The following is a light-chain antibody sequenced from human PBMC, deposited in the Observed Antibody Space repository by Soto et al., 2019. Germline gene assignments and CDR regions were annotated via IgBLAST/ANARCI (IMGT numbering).Light chain of an antibody. J-gene: IGKJ4*01. CDR3: QQLRMYPST. V-gene: IGKV1-5*01. Sequence: DIQMTQSPSTLSASVGDRVTITCRASQSMNSWLAWYQQQPGKAPRLLIYDASIRGSGVPSRFSGSGSGTEFTLTITSLQAEDFATYYCQQLRMYPSTFGGGTKVDIK. CDR2: DAS. CDR1: QSMNSW.